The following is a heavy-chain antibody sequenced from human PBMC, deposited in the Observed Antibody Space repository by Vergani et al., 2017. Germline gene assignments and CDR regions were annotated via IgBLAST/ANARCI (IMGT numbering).Heavy chain of an antibody. Sequence: QVQLQESGPGLVKPPGTLSLTCAVSGDSFRSNKWWTWVRQSPGKTLEWIGEISHSGSTNYNPSLKGRVTLSLDTSKNQFSLRLNSVTAADTAVYYCARDPKSYCSGGSCFSVWGAFDIWGRGTTVTVSS. CDR3: ARDPKSYCSGGSCFSVWGAFDI. J-gene: IGHJ3*02. D-gene: IGHD2-15*01. V-gene: IGHV4-4*03. CDR2: ISHSGST. CDR1: GDSFRSNKW.